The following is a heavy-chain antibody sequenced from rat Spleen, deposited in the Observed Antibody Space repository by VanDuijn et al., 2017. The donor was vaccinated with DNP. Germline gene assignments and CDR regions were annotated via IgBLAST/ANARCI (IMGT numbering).Heavy chain of an antibody. V-gene: IGHV5-7*01. CDR3: ARPDY. CDR1: GFTFSDYN. Sequence: EVQLVESGGGLVPPGRSLKLSCAGSGFTFSDYNMAWVRQAPKKGLEWVATISYDGSSTYYRDSVKGRFTVSRDNAKRTLYLQMDSLRSEDTATYYCARPDYWGQGVMVTVSS. CDR2: ISYDGSST. J-gene: IGHJ2*01.